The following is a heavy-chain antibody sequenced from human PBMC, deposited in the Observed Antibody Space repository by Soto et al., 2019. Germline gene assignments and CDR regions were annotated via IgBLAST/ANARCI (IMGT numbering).Heavy chain of an antibody. D-gene: IGHD3-3*01. CDR1: GGTFSSYA. J-gene: IGHJ6*02. CDR2: IIPIFGTA. V-gene: IGHV1-69*01. CDR3: AKGLSPGWANYDFWSGYDNYYYYYGMDV. Sequence: QVQLVQSGAEVKKPGSSVKVSCKASGGTFSSYAISWVRQAPGQGLEWMGGIIPIFGTANYAQKFQGRVTITADESTSTAYMELSSLRSEDTAVYYCAKGLSPGWANYDFWSGYDNYYYYYGMDVWGQGTTVTVSS.